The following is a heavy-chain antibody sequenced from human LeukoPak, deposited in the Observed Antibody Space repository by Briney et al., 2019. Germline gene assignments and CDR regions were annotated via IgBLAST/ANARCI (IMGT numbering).Heavy chain of an antibody. CDR2: ISAYNGNT. D-gene: IGHD3-10*01. CDR3: ARGPPQEGLLWFGEQSAPFDY. Sequence: ASVKVSCKASGYTFTSYGISWVRQAPGQGLEWMGWISAYNGNTNYAQKLQGRVTMTTDTSTSTAYMELRSLRSDDTAVYYCARGPPQEGLLWFGEQSAPFDYWGQGTLVTVSS. J-gene: IGHJ4*02. CDR1: GYTFTSYG. V-gene: IGHV1-18*01.